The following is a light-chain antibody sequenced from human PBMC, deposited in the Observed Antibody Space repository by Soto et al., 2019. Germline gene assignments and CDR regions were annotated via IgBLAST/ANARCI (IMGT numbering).Light chain of an antibody. CDR2: WAS. V-gene: IGKV4-1*01. CDR1: QSVLYSSNNKNY. Sequence: DIVMTQSPDSLAVSLGERATINCKSSQSVLYSSNNKNYLAWYQQKPGQPPKLLIYWASTRESGVPDRFGGSGSGTEFTLTISSLQSEDFAVYYCQHYTNWPITFGQGTRLEVK. J-gene: IGKJ5*01. CDR3: QHYTNWPIT.